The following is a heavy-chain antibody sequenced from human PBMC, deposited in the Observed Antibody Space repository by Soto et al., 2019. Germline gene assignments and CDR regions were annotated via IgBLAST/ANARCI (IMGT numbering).Heavy chain of an antibody. D-gene: IGHD2-2*01. J-gene: IGHJ6*02. V-gene: IGHV3-7*03. Sequence: GGSLRLSCAASGFTFSSYWMTWVRQAPGKGLEWVANIKEDGSEKYYVDSVKGRFTISRDNAKNSLYLQMNSLRAEDTAVYYCARDLYQLPHMSYYYYGMDVWGQGTTVTVSS. CDR2: IKEDGSEK. CDR1: GFTFSSYW. CDR3: ARDLYQLPHMSYYYYGMDV.